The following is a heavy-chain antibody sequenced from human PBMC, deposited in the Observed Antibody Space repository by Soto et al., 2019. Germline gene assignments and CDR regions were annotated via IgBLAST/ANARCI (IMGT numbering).Heavy chain of an antibody. D-gene: IGHD1-1*01. CDR1: GFTFSSYG. V-gene: IGHV3-33*01. CDR2: IWYDGSNK. J-gene: IGHJ6*02. CDR3: ARERLRLWNDADYGMDV. Sequence: QVQLVESGGGVVQPGRSLRLSCAASGFTFSSYGMHWVRQAPGKGLEWVAVIWYDGSNKYYADSVKGRFTISRDNSKKTLYLQMNRLRAEDTAVCYCARERLRLWNDADYGMDVWGQGTTVTVS.